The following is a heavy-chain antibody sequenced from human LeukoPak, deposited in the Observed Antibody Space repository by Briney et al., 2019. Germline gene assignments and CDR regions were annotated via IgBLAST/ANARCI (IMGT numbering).Heavy chain of an antibody. CDR1: GFTFSSYS. V-gene: IGHV3-48*02. J-gene: IGHJ3*02. D-gene: IGHD2-21*02. CDR3: ARDPDIVVVTAIHLTRSAFDI. CDR2: VSSSSSTI. Sequence: GGSLRLSCSASGFTFSSYSMNWVRQAPGKGLEWVSYVSSSSSTIYYADSVKGRFTISRDNAKNSLYLQMNSLRDEDTAVYYCARDPDIVVVTAIHLTRSAFDIWAKGQWSPSLQ.